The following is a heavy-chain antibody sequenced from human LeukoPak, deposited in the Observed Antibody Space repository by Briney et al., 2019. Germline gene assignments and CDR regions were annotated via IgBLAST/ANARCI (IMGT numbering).Heavy chain of an antibody. CDR3: ARESPSTGDVADY. D-gene: IGHD3-10*01. Sequence: GGSLRLSCAASGFTFSSYSMNWVRQAPGKGLEWVSSISSSSSYIYYADSVKGRFTISRDNAKNSLYLQMNSLRAEDTAVYYCARESPSTGDVADYWGQGTLVTVSS. V-gene: IGHV3-21*01. CDR2: ISSSSSYI. CDR1: GFTFSSYS. J-gene: IGHJ4*02.